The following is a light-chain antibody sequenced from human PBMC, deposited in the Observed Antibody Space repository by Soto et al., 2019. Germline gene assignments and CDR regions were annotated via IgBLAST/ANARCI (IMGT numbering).Light chain of an antibody. J-gene: IGLJ1*01. CDR3: CSYAGSSTLRV. CDR1: SSDDGSYNL. CDR2: EVS. Sequence: QSALTQPASVSGSPGQSISISCTGTSSDDGSYNLVSWYQQHPGKAPKLMIYEVSKRPSGVSNRFSGSKSGNTASLTISGLQAEDEADYYCCSYAGSSTLRVFGTGTKLTVL. V-gene: IGLV2-23*02.